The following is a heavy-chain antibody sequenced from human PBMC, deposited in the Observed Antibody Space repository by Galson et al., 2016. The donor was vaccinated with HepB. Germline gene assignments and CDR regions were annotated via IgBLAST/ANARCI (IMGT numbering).Heavy chain of an antibody. Sequence: ETLSLTCAVSGGSINSTNWWSWVRQSPEKGLEWIGEIYHTGSTNYNPSLQSRVIISVDTSKNEFSLRLTSVAAADTAVYYCARGDVVATLGRQYNHYYYLGMDVWGQGTTVTVSS. J-gene: IGHJ6*02. CDR2: IYHTGST. CDR3: ARGDVVATLGRQYNHYYYLGMDV. CDR1: GGSINSTNW. D-gene: IGHD5-12*01. V-gene: IGHV4-4*02.